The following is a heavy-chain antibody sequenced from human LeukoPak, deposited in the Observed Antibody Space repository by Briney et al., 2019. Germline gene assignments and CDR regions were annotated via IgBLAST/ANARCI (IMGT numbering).Heavy chain of an antibody. CDR1: GYTLTELS. V-gene: IGHV1-24*01. Sequence: GASVKVSCKVSGYTLTELSMHWVRQAPGKGLEWMGGFDPEDGETIYAQKFQGRVTMTEDTSTDTAYMELSSLRSEDTAVYYCATAYCGVDCRSYFDYWRQGTLVTVSS. CDR3: ATAYCGVDCRSYFDY. CDR2: FDPEDGET. J-gene: IGHJ4*02. D-gene: IGHD2-21*02.